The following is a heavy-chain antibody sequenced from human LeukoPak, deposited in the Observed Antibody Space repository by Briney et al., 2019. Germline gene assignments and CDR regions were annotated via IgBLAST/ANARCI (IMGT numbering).Heavy chain of an antibody. D-gene: IGHD4-17*01. CDR3: ANFYGDYGLDY. J-gene: IGHJ4*02. CDR2: ISGPGGTT. CDR1: GFTFSSYA. V-gene: IGHV3-23*01. Sequence: GGSPRLSCAASGFTFSSYAMSWVRQAPGKGLEWVSGISGPGGTTYYADSVKGRFTISRDNPKNTLYLQMNSLRTEDTARYYCANFYGDYGLDYWGQGTLVTVSS.